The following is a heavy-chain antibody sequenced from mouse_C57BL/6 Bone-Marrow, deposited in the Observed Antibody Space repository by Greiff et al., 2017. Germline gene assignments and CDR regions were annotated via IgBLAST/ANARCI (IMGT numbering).Heavy chain of an antibody. CDR3: ARGGVFDY. Sequence: EVQRVESGPGLAKPSQTLSLTCSVTGYSITSDYWNWIRQFPGNKLEYMGYISYSGSTYYNPSLKSRISITRDTSKNQYYLPLNSVTTEDTATYYCARGGVFDYWGQGTTRTVSS. J-gene: IGHJ2*01. V-gene: IGHV3-8*01. CDR1: GYSITSDY. CDR2: ISYSGST.